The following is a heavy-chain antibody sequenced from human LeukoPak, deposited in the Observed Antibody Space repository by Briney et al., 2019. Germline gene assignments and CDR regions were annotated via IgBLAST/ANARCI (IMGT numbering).Heavy chain of an antibody. CDR3: ARDSAIWQQQVRGWFDP. D-gene: IGHD6-13*01. V-gene: IGHV1-3*01. J-gene: IGHJ5*02. CDR1: GYTFTSYA. Sequence: GASVTVSCKASGYTFTSYAMHWVRQAPGQRLEWVGWINAGNGNTKYLQKFHGRLTITRHTSASTAYMELSSLRSEDTAVYYCARDSAIWQQQVRGWFDPWGQGTLVTVSS. CDR2: INAGNGNT.